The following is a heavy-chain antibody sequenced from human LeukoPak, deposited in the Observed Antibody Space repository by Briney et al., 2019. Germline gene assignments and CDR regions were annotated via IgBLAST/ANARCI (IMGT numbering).Heavy chain of an antibody. V-gene: IGHV1-2*02. CDR1: GYTFTGYY. CDR3: ARELDTAMADYFDY. Sequence: ASVKVSCKASGYTFTGYYMHCVRQAPGQGLGWIGWFNPNSGGTNYAQKFQGRVTMTRDTSISTAYMELSRLRSDDTAVYYCARELDTAMADYFDYWGQGTLVTVSS. D-gene: IGHD5-18*01. J-gene: IGHJ4*02. CDR2: FNPNSGGT.